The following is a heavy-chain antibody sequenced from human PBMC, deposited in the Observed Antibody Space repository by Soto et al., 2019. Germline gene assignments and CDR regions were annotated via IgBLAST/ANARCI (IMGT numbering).Heavy chain of an antibody. J-gene: IGHJ4*02. V-gene: IGHV3-7*01. CDR1: GFNFSSKY. CDR3: ASLLGSGTTFDY. Sequence: GGSLRLSCAASGFNFSSKYMSWVRQAPGKGLEWVATIWPDGSDRKYVDSVMGRFTVSRDNAETSLYLQMNSLRVEDTAMYYCASLLGSGTTFDYWGQGTLVTVSS. CDR2: IWPDGSDR. D-gene: IGHD1-1*01.